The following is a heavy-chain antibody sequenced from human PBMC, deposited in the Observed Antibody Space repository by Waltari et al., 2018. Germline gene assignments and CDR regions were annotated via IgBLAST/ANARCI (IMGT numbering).Heavy chain of an antibody. CDR3: AKGGNWNYFDY. CDR1: GFTFDDYA. D-gene: IGHD1-20*01. Sequence: EVQLVESGGGLVQPGRSLRLSCAASGFTFDDYAMHWVRQAPGKGLEWGSGIRWNSGSIGYADSVKGRFTISRDNAKNSLYLQMNSLRAEDTALYYCAKGGNWNYFDYWGQGTLVTVSS. J-gene: IGHJ4*02. CDR2: IRWNSGSI. V-gene: IGHV3-9*01.